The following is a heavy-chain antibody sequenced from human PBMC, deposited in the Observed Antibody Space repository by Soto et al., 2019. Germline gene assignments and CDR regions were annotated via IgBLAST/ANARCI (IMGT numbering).Heavy chain of an antibody. CDR2: IIPIFGTA. D-gene: IGHD1-26*01. CDR3: ARVTVGATPAGPFDY. V-gene: IGHV1-69*01. CDR1: GGTFSSYA. J-gene: IGHJ4*02. Sequence: VQLVQSGAEVKKPGSSVKVSCKASGGTFSSYAISWVRQAPGQGLEWMGGIIPIFGTANYAQKFQGRVTITADESTSTAYMELSSLRAEDTAVYYCARVTVGATPAGPFDYRGQGTLVTVSS.